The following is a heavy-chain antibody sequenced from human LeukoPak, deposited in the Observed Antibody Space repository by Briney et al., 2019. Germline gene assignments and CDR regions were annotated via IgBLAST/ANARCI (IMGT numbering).Heavy chain of an antibody. CDR2: IIPIFGTA. CDR1: GGTFSSYA. Sequence: ASVKVSCKASGGTFSSYAISWVRQAPGQGLEWMGGIIPIFGTANYAQEFQGRVTITADESTSTAYMELSSLRSEDTAVYYCARDPDYYDILTGSRMDVWGQGTTVTVSS. V-gene: IGHV1-69*13. J-gene: IGHJ6*02. CDR3: ARDPDYYDILTGSRMDV. D-gene: IGHD3-9*01.